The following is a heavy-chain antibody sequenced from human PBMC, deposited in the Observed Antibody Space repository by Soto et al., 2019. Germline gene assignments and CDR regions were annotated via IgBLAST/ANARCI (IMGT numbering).Heavy chain of an antibody. CDR2: IYYSGST. V-gene: IGHV4-39*01. Sequence: QSQTLSLTCTVSGGSISSSSYYWGWIRQPPGKGLEWIGSIYYSGSTYYNPSLKSRVTISVDTSKNQFSLKLSSVTAADTAVYYCARLSAGERYCSSTSCKNWFDPWGQGTLVTVSS. CDR1: GGSISSSSYY. D-gene: IGHD2-2*01. CDR3: ARLSAGERYCSSTSCKNWFDP. J-gene: IGHJ5*02.